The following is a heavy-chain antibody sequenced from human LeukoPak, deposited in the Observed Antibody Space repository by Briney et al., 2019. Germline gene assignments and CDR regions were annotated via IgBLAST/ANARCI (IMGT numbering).Heavy chain of an antibody. CDR1: GGTFNSYA. V-gene: IGHV1-69*04. CDR2: IIPILGIA. Sequence: ASVKVSCKASGGTFNSYAISWVRQAPGQGLEWMGRIIPILGIANYAQKFQGRVTITADKSTSTAYMELSSLRSEDTAVYYCARGRKWELVTSQFDYWGQGTLVTVSS. D-gene: IGHD1-26*01. J-gene: IGHJ4*02. CDR3: ARGRKWELVTSQFDY.